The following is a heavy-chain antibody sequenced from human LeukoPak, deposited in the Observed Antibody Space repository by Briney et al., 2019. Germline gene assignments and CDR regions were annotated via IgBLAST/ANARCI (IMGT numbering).Heavy chain of an antibody. J-gene: IGHJ5*02. D-gene: IGHD5-24*01. CDR3: SREGWLGNWFDP. CDR1: GYTFTSYG. CDR2: INPNSGGT. V-gene: IGHV1-2*02. Sequence: GASVKVSCKASGYTFTSYGIHWVRQAPGQGLEWMGWINPNSGGTNYAQKFQGRVTMTRDTSISTAYMELSRLRSDDTAVYYCSREGWLGNWFDPWGQGTLVTVSS.